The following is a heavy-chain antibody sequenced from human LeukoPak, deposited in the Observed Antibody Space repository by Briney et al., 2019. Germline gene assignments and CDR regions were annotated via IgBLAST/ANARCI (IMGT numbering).Heavy chain of an antibody. CDR2: IYHSGST. V-gene: IGHV4-38-2*02. D-gene: IGHD3-22*01. J-gene: IGHJ4*02. Sequence: PSETLSLTCTVSGYSISSGYYWGWIRQPPGKGLEWIGSIYHSGSTYYNPSLKSRVTISVDTSKNQFSLKLSSVTAADTAVYYCARQGATYYYDSSGYYFDYWGQGTLVTVSS. CDR1: GYSISSGYY. CDR3: ARQGATYYYDSSGYYFDY.